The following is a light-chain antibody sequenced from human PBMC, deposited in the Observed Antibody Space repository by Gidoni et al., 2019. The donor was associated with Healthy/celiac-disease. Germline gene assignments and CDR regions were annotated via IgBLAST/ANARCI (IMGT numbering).Light chain of an antibody. CDR1: QSVSSSY. CDR2: GAS. CDR3: QQYGSSPEGT. V-gene: IGKV3-20*01. J-gene: IGKJ1*01. Sequence: EIVLTHSPGTLSLSPGERATLSCRASQSVSSSYLAWYQQKPGQAPRLLIYGASSRDTGIPDRFSGSGSGTDFNLTIRRLEPEDFEVYYCQQYGSSPEGTFGQGTKVEIK.